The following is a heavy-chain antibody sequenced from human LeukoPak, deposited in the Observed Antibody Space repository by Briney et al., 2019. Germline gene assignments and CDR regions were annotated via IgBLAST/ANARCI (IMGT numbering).Heavy chain of an antibody. CDR1: GFTFSNYA. D-gene: IGHD4-23*01. CDR3: AKGGGKVQDY. J-gene: IGHJ4*02. Sequence: GGSLRLSCVASGFTFSNYAMNWVRQAPGKGLEWVSRISSDGSSTNYADSVKGRFTISRDNAKNTLYLQMNSLRAEDTAVYYCAKGGGKVQDYWGQGTLVTVSS. V-gene: IGHV3-74*01. CDR2: ISSDGSST.